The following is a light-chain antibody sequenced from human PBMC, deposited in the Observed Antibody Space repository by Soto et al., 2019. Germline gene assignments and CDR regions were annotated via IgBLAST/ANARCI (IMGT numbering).Light chain of an antibody. CDR2: TAS. J-gene: IGKJ1*01. CDR1: QGISSY. CDR3: LQLNSYPRT. V-gene: IGKV1-9*01. Sequence: GGIDTITCRASQGISSYLAWYQQKPGKAPKLLIYTASTLQSGVPSRFSGSGSGTDFTLTISSLQPDDFATYYCLQLNSYPRTFGQGTKVDIK.